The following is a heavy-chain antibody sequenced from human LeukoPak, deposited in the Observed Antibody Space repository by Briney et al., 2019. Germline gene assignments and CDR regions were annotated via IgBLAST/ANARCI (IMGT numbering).Heavy chain of an antibody. D-gene: IGHD4-17*01. CDR2: ISSSSSYI. CDR1: GFTFSSYS. CDR3: ARGGKATTGGY. V-gene: IGHV3-21*01. J-gene: IGHJ4*02. Sequence: GSLRLSCAASGFTFSSYSMHWVRQAPGKGLEWVSSISSSSSYIYYADSVKGRFTISRDNAKNSLYLQMNSLRAEDTAVYYCARGGKATTGGYWGQGTLVTVSS.